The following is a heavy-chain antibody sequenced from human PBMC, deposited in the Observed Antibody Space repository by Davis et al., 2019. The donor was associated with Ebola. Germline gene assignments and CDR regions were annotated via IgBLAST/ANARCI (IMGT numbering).Heavy chain of an antibody. CDR3: AKGPNSYSGSYYPFDY. V-gene: IGHV3-30*18. CDR2: VSYDGISQ. J-gene: IGHJ4*02. D-gene: IGHD1-26*01. Sequence: PGGSLRLSCAASGFTFSNYGMHWVRQAPGKGLEWVAVVSYDGISQRYADSVKGRFSISRDNSKNTLSLQLNSLKPDDTAVYYCAKGPNSYSGSYYPFDYWGQGTLVTVSA. CDR1: GFTFSNYG.